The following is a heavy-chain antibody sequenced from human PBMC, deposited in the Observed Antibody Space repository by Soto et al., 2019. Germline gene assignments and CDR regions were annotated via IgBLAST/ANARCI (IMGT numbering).Heavy chain of an antibody. Sequence: PGESLKISCKGSGYSFTSYWISWVRQMPGKGLEWMGRIDPSDSYTNYSPSFQGHVTISADKSISTAYLQWSSLKASDTAVYYCARHLYCSSTSCRDGMDVWGQGTTVTVSS. CDR1: GYSFTSYW. CDR3: ARHLYCSSTSCRDGMDV. J-gene: IGHJ6*02. V-gene: IGHV5-10-1*01. CDR2: IDPSDSYT. D-gene: IGHD2-2*01.